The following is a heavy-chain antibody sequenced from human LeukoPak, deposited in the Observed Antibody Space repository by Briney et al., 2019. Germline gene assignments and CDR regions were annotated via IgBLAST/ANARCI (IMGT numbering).Heavy chain of an antibody. Sequence: PGGSLRLSCAASGFTFSSYAMSWVRQAPGKGLEWVSAISGSGGSTYYADSVKGRFTTSRDNSKNTLYLQMGSLRAEDMAVYYCARGQYRSQKIVVVPAATDFDYWGQGTLVTVSS. V-gene: IGHV3-23*01. CDR1: GFTFSSYA. CDR2: ISGSGGST. CDR3: ARGQYRSQKIVVVPAATDFDY. D-gene: IGHD2-2*01. J-gene: IGHJ4*02.